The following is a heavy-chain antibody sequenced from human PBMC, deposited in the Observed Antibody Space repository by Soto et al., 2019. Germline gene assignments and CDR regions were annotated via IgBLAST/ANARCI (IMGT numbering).Heavy chain of an antibody. Sequence: ASVKVSCKASGYTFTSYAMHWVRQAPGQRLEWMGWINAGNGNTKYSQKFQGRVTITRDTSASTAYMELSSLRSEDTAVYYCASALASGVVTNGMDYWGQGTLVTVSS. D-gene: IGHD3-3*01. V-gene: IGHV1-3*01. CDR3: ASALASGVVTNGMDY. CDR2: INAGNGNT. J-gene: IGHJ4*02. CDR1: GYTFTSYA.